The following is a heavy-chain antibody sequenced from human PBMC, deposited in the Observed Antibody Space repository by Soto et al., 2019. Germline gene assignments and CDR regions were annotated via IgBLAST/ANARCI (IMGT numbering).Heavy chain of an antibody. J-gene: IGHJ5*02. V-gene: IGHV1-2*02. Sequence: ASVKVSCKASGYTFTGYFMHWVRQAPGQGLEWMGWINPNSGATKYAQKFQGRVTLTRDTSINTAYMEMSMLRSDDTAVYYCARGGGTILAPLPWGQGTLVTVSS. D-gene: IGHD3-3*01. CDR1: GYTFTGYF. CDR2: INPNSGAT. CDR3: ARGGGTILAPLP.